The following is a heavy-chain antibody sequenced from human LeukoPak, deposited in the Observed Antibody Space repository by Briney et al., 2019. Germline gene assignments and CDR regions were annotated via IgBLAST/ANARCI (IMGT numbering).Heavy chain of an antibody. D-gene: IGHD6-6*01. J-gene: IGHJ3*02. Sequence: GGSLRLSCAASGFTFSSYSMNWVRQAPGKGLEWVSTISTSGGSTYYADSVKGRSTISRDSSKNSLYLQMNSLRAEDTAVYYCAKHRYSSSYSAFDIWGQGTMVTVSS. CDR3: AKHRYSSSYSAFDI. CDR1: GFTFSSYS. V-gene: IGHV3-23*01. CDR2: ISTSGGST.